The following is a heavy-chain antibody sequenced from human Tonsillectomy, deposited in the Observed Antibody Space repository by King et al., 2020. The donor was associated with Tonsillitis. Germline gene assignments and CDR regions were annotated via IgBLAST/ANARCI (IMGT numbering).Heavy chain of an antibody. J-gene: IGHJ3*02. V-gene: IGHV3-9*01. D-gene: IGHD3-3*01. CDR2: ISWNSGSI. CDR1: GFTFDDYA. CDR3: AKAFWSGYYGHDAFDI. Sequence: VQLVESGGGLVQPGRSQRLSCAASGFTFDDYAMHWVRQAPGKGLEWVSGISWNSGSIGYADSVKGRFTISRDNAKNSLYLQMNSLRAEDTALYYCAKAFWSGYYGHDAFDIWGQGTMVTVSS.